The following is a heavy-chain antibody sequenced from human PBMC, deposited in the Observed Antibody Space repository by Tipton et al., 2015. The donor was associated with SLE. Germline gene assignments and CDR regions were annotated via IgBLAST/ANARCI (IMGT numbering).Heavy chain of an antibody. Sequence: SLRLSCAASGFTVSSNYMSWVRPAPGKGLEWVSVIYSGDSTYYADSVKGRFTISRDNSINTLYLQMNSLRAEDTAVYYCARDRGTSRFFFDYWDQRTLVTVSS. CDR1: GFTVSSNY. D-gene: IGHD2-2*01. J-gene: IGHJ4*02. V-gene: IGHV3-66*02. CDR2: IYSGDST. CDR3: ARDRGTSRFFFDY.